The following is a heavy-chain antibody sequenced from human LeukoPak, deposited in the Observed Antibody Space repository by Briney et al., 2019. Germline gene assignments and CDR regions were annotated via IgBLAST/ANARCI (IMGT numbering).Heavy chain of an antibody. CDR2: IYYSGST. J-gene: IGHJ4*02. V-gene: IGHV4-59*01. Sequence: SETLSLTCTVSGGSISSYYWSWIRQPPGKGLEWIGYIYYSGSTNYNPSLKSRVATSVDTSKNQFSLKLSSVTAADTAVYYCAVIAAAGTSFDYWGQGTLVTVSS. CDR1: GGSISSYY. D-gene: IGHD6-13*01. CDR3: AVIAAAGTSFDY.